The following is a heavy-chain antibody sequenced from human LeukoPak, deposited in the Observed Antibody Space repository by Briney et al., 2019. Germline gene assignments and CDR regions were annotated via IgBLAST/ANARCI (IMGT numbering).Heavy chain of an antibody. V-gene: IGHV3-21*01. D-gene: IGHD2/OR15-2a*01. Sequence: GGSLRLSCAAPGFIFSVSDMVWARQAPGKGLEWVSTITHNSANIYYADSVKGRFSISRDNARNSLFLQMNSLRAEDTAVYYCAVNFRHWGPGILVTVSS. CDR1: GFIFSVSD. CDR3: AVNFRH. J-gene: IGHJ4*02. CDR2: ITHNSANI.